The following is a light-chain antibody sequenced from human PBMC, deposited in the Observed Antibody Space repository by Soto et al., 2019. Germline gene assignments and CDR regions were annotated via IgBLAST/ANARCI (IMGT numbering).Light chain of an antibody. Sequence: EIVLTQSPGTLSLSPGKRATLSCRASQSVSSSYLAWYQQKPGQAPRLLIYGASSRATGIPDRFSGSGSGTDFTLTISRLEPEDLAVYYCQQYGSSPGTFGQGTKVEIK. J-gene: IGKJ1*01. V-gene: IGKV3-20*01. CDR3: QQYGSSPGT. CDR1: QSVSSSY. CDR2: GAS.